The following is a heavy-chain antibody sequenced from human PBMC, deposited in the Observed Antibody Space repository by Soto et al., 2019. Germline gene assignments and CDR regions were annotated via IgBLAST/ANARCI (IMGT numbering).Heavy chain of an antibody. J-gene: IGHJ4*02. Sequence: SETLSLTCGVSGGSLSGATYSWNWIRQTPGKGLEWIGYIFPSGTTYYNPSLRSRVTISIDVSKNQFSLSLRSSTAADTAVYYCARSREFDYWSQGTLVTVSS. V-gene: IGHV4-30-2*01. CDR3: ARSREFDY. CDR1: GGSLSGATYS. CDR2: IFPSGTT.